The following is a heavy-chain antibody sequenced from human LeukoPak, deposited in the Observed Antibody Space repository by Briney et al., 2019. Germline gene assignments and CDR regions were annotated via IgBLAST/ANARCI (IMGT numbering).Heavy chain of an antibody. D-gene: IGHD3-22*01. Sequence: GGSLRLSCAASGFTFSSYGMHWVRQAPGKGLEWVAVISYDGSNKYYADSVKGRFTISRDNSKNTLYLQMNSLRAEDTAMYYCAKGTAVVYYDSSGYYFPDPFDYWGQGTLVTVSS. CDR2: ISYDGSNK. V-gene: IGHV3-30*18. CDR3: AKGTAVVYYDSSGYYFPDPFDY. CDR1: GFTFSSYG. J-gene: IGHJ4*02.